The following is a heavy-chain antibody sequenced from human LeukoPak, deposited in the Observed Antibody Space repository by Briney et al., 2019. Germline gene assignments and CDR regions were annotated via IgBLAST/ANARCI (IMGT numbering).Heavy chain of an antibody. D-gene: IGHD3-16*01. CDR3: AHRRVGDNWFDP. CDR1: GFSLSTSGMC. CDR2: IDWDDDK. J-gene: IGHJ5*02. V-gene: IGHV2-70*12. Sequence: SGPTLVNPTQTLTLNCTFSGFSLSTSGMCVSWIRQPPGKALEWLARIDWDDDKYYSTSLKTRLTIFKDTSKNQVVLTITNMDPVDTATYYCAHRRVGDNWFDPWGQGTLVTVSS.